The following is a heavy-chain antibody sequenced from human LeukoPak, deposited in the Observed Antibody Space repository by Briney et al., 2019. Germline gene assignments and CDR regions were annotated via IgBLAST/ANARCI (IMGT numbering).Heavy chain of an antibody. CDR2: IYTSGST. Sequence: SETLSLTCAVYGGSFSGYYWSWIRQPAGKGLEWIGRIYTSGSTNYNPSLKSRVTMSVDTSKNQFSLKLSSVTAADTAVYYCARGRKAPWRWATMGHAFDIWGQGTMVTVSS. J-gene: IGHJ3*02. CDR3: ARGRKAPWRWATMGHAFDI. V-gene: IGHV4-59*10. CDR1: GGSFSGYY. D-gene: IGHD5-24*01.